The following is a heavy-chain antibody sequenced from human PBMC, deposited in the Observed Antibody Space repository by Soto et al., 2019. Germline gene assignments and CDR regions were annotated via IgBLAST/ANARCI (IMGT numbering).Heavy chain of an antibody. CDR1: GGNFRRYA. D-gene: IGHD2-2*01. Sequence: QVQLVQSGAEVKKPGSSVKVSCKASGGNFRRYAISWVRQAPGQGLEWMGGILPIFGSPSHAQKFQGRVTVTADESTRKAYLELTSLTSEDTAMYYCVFGDCTTTSCSYYFYGLDVRGQGSPVTFSS. CDR3: VFGDCTTTSCSYYFYGLDV. V-gene: IGHV1-69*01. J-gene: IGHJ6*02. CDR2: ILPIFGSP.